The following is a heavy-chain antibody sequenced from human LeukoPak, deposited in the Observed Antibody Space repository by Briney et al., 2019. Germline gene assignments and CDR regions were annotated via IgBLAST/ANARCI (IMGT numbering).Heavy chain of an antibody. D-gene: IGHD2-2*01. J-gene: IGHJ4*02. V-gene: IGHV4-39*01. CDR1: GGSISSSSYY. CDR3: ARREYQLLSFDY. Sequence: MSSETLSLTCTVSGGSISSSSYYWGWIRQPPGKGLEWIGSIYYSGSTYYNPSLKSRVTISVDTSKNQFSLKLSSVTAADTAVYYCARREYQLLSFDYWGQGTLVTVSS. CDR2: IYYSGST.